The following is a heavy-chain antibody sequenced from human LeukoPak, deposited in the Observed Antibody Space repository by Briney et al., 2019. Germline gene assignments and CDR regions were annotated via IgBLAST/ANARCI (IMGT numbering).Heavy chain of an antibody. Sequence: PGGSLRLSCAASGFTFSSYGMHWVRQAPGKGLEWVAVISYDGSNKYYADSVKGRFTISRDNSKNTLYLQMNSLRAEDTAVYYCAKDLYYYDSSGSAPDYWGQGTLVTVSS. V-gene: IGHV3-30*18. CDR3: AKDLYYYDSSGSAPDY. CDR1: GFTFSSYG. J-gene: IGHJ4*02. D-gene: IGHD3-22*01. CDR2: ISYDGSNK.